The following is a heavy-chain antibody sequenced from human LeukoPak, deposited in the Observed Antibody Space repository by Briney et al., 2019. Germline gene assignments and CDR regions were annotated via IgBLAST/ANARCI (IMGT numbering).Heavy chain of an antibody. V-gene: IGHV1-8*02. D-gene: IGHD3-10*01. CDR3: ARGEYYGSGSWGY. Sequence: ASVKVSCKASGYSFISYDINWVRQAPGQGLEWMGWMNPDSGYAGFAQKFQGRVTSTRDTSTGTAYLELSSLRSEDTAVYFCARGEYYGSGSWGYWGQGTLVTVSS. J-gene: IGHJ4*02. CDR2: MNPDSGYA. CDR1: GYSFISYD.